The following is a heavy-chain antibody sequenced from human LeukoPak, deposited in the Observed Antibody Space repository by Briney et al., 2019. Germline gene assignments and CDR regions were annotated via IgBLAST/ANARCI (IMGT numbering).Heavy chain of an antibody. CDR3: ARDRYCSSTSCYYYYGMDV. CDR1: GYTFTSYG. D-gene: IGHD2-2*01. Sequence: ASVKVSCKASGYTFTSYGISWVRQTPGQGLEWMGWISAYNGNTNYAQKLQGRVTMTTDTSTSTAYMELRSLRSDDTAVYYCARDRYCSSTSCYYYYGMDVWGQGTTVTVSS. V-gene: IGHV1-18*01. J-gene: IGHJ6*02. CDR2: ISAYNGNT.